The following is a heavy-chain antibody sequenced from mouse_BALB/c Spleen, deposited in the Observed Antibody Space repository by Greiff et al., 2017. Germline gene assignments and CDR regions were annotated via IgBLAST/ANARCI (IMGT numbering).Heavy chain of an antibody. CDR2: ISSGGSYT. V-gene: IGHV5-9-4*01. Sequence: EVMLVESGGGLVKPGGSLKLSCAASGFTFSSYAMSWVRQSPEKRLEWVAEISSGGSYTYYPDTVTGRFTISRDNAKNTLYLEMSSLRSEDTAMYYCARETLRAMDYWGQGTSVTVSS. D-gene: IGHD1-1*01. CDR1: GFTFSSYA. CDR3: ARETLRAMDY. J-gene: IGHJ4*01.